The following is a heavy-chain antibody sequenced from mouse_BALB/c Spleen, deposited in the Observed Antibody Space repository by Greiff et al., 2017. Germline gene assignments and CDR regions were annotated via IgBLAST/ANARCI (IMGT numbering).Heavy chain of an antibody. V-gene: IGHV5-17*02. Sequence: EVKLMESGGGLVQPGGSRKLSCAASGFTFSSFGMHWVRQAPEKGLEWVAYISSGSSTIYYADTVKGRFTISRDNPKNTLFLQMTSLRSEDTAMYYCARLPMDYWGQGTSVTVSS. CDR3: ARLPMDY. CDR1: GFTFSSFG. CDR2: ISSGSSTI. J-gene: IGHJ4*01.